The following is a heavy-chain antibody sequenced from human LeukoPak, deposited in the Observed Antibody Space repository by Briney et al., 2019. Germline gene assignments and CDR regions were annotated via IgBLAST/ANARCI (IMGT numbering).Heavy chain of an antibody. CDR2: ISAYNGNT. CDR3: ARDAVVRGVNDAFDI. CDR1: GYTFISYG. Sequence: GASVKVSCKASGYTFISYGISWVRQAPGQGLEWMGWISAYNGNTNYAQKLQGRVTMTTDTSTSTAYMELRSLRSDDTAVYYCARDAVVRGVNDAFDIWGQGTMVTVSS. D-gene: IGHD3-10*01. J-gene: IGHJ3*02. V-gene: IGHV1-18*01.